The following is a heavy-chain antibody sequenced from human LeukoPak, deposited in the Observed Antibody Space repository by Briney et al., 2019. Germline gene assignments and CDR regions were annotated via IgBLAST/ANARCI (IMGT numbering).Heavy chain of an antibody. CDR2: IYYSGST. CDR1: GGSISSSSYY. V-gene: IGHV4-39*01. Sequence: SETLSLTCTVSGGSISSSSYYWGWIRQPPGKGLEWIGSIYYSGSTYYNPSLKSRVTISVDTSKNQFSLKLGSVTAADTAVYYCASSAVRLNWFDPWGQGTLVTVSS. D-gene: IGHD3-10*01. J-gene: IGHJ5*02. CDR3: ASSAVRLNWFDP.